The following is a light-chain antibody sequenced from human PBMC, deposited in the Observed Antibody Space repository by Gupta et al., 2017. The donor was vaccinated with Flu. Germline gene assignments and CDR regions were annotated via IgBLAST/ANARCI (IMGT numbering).Light chain of an antibody. CDR1: KSISDC. CDR3: QQNDSTPRT. J-gene: IGKJ2*02. V-gene: IGKV1-NL1*01. CDR2: DAS. Sequence: PSSVSASVGDRVTISCRASKSISDCLDWYQQKPGKAPHLLVYDASRMESGVPSRFSGSGSGTDFTLTISSPQPDEFANYHWQQNDSTPRTFGQGTKLEIK.